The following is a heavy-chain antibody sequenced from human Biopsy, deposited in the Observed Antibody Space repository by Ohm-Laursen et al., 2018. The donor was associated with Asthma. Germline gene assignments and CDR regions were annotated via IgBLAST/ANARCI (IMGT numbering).Heavy chain of an antibody. J-gene: IGHJ6*02. Sequence: SDTLSLTCSLSSGSGGYMRSGNYYWGWIRQPPGKGLEWIGSIYYSGTTYYNPSLESRVTVSADTSKNQFSLKFTCVPAADTAVYYCVRGSSSWHHGPFHYYYGLDVWGQGTTATVSS. D-gene: IGHD6-13*01. CDR1: SGSGGYMRSGNYY. CDR2: IYYSGTT. V-gene: IGHV4-39*01. CDR3: VRGSSSWHHGPFHYYYGLDV.